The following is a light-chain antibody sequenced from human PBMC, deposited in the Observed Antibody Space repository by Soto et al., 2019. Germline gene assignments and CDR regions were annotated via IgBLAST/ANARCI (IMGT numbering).Light chain of an antibody. CDR2: DAS. V-gene: IGKV3-20*01. J-gene: IGKJ5*01. CDR1: QSVSSSY. CDR3: QQYGSSPSIT. Sequence: EIVLTQSPCTLSLSPGERATLSCRASQSVSSSYLAWYQQKPGQAPRLLIYDASSRATGIPDRFSGSGSGTDFTLTISRLEPEDFAVYYCQQYGSSPSITFGQGTRLETK.